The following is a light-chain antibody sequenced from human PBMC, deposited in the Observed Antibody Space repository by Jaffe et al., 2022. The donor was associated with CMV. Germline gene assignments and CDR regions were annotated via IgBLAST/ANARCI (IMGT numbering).Light chain of an antibody. Sequence: DIQLTQSPSSLSASVGDRVTITCRASQSIRSFLNWYQQKPGKAPELLIFATSNLHSGVPSRFSGSGSGTEFTLAITSLQPEDFATYHCQQSSSTPLTFGQGTRVEI. CDR3: QQSSSTPLT. V-gene: IGKV1-39*01. CDR1: QSIRSF. CDR2: ATS. J-gene: IGKJ1*01.